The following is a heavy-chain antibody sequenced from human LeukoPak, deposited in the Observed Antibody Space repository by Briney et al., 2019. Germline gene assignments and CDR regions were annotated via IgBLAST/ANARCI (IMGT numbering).Heavy chain of an antibody. CDR1: GFTFSSYA. J-gene: IGHJ4*02. CDR3: AKDPYDSSGYYVDY. CDR2: ISGSGGST. Sequence: GGSLRLSCAASGFTFSSYAMSWARQAPGKGLEWVSAISGSGGSTYYADSVKGRFTISRDNSKNTLYLQMNSLRAEDAAVYYCAKDPYDSSGYYVDYWGQGTLVTVSS. D-gene: IGHD3-22*01. V-gene: IGHV3-23*01.